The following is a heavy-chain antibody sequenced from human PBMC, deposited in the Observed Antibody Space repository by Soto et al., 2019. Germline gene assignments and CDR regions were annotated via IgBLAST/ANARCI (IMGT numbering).Heavy chain of an antibody. J-gene: IGHJ5*02. CDR2: IYYSGST. CDR3: ARQGSSSSNWFDP. CDR1: GGSISSSSYY. Sequence: SETLSLTCTVSGGSISSSSYYWGWIRQPPGKGLEWIGSIYYSGSTYYNPSLKSRVTISVDTSKNQFSLKLSSVTAADTAVYYCARQGSSSSNWFDPWGQGTLVTVSS. D-gene: IGHD6-6*01. V-gene: IGHV4-39*01.